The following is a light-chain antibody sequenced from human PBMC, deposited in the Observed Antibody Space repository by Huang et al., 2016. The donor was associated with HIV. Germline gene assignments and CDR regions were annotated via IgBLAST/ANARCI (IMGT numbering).Light chain of an antibody. CDR1: HGIGNS. J-gene: IGKJ3*01. CDR2: SAS. Sequence: DIRMTQTPSSLSASVGARVTITCRASHGIGNSLAWYQQQPGQVPTLLIYSASYLQPGVPSRFSGSGSGTVFTLTIDSLQSDDFATYYCQKYDRAPHTFGPGTKVDMK. CDR3: QKYDRAPHT. V-gene: IGKV1-27*01.